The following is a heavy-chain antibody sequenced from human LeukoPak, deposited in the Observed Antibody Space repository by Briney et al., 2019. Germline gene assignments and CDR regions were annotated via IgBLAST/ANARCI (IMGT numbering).Heavy chain of an antibody. Sequence: GGSLRLSCAASGFTFSSYGMHWVRQAPGKGLEWVAIIWYDGSHKYYADSVKGRFTISRDNAKNSLYLQMNNLRAEDTAVYYCARDPPSFQHWGQGTLVTVSS. J-gene: IGHJ1*01. V-gene: IGHV3-33*01. CDR1: GFTFSSYG. CDR2: IWYDGSHK. CDR3: ARDPPSFQH.